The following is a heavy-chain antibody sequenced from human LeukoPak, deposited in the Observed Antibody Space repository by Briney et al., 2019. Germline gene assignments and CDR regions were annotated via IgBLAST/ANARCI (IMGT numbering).Heavy chain of an antibody. CDR1: GFTFSDYY. J-gene: IGHJ4*02. V-gene: IGHV3-11*05. D-gene: IGHD3-10*01. CDR2: ISSSSGYT. Sequence: PGGSLRLSCAAPGFTFSDYYMTWIRQAPGKGLEWVSYISSSSGYTYYADSVKGRFTISRDNTRNSLYLQMNSLRAEDTVVYYCARARGTSGSGSYYIDYWGQGTLVTVSS. CDR3: ARARGTSGSGSYYIDY.